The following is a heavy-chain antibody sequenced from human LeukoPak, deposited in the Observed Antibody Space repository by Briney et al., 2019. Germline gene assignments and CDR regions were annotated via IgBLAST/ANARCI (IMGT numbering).Heavy chain of an antibody. J-gene: IGHJ3*02. D-gene: IGHD5-12*01. CDR3: AIGICGSRGFDI. Sequence: QAGGSLRLSCAASGFTVSSYSMNWVRQAPGKGLEWVSYISSSSSTIYYADSVKGRFTISRDNAKNSLYMQMNSLRAEDTAVYYCAIGICGSRGFDIWGQGTTVTVSS. CDR2: ISSSSSTI. V-gene: IGHV3-48*01. CDR1: GFTVSSYS.